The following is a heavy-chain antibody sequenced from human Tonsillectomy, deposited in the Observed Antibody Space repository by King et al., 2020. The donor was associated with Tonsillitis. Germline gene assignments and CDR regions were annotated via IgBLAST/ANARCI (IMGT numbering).Heavy chain of an antibody. CDR1: GFTFSSYW. Sequence: VQLVESGGGLVRPGGSLRLSCAASGFTFSSYWMHWVRQAPGMGLVWVSRINSDGSSTSSADSVKGRFTISRDNAKNTLYLHMNSLRAEDTAVYYCASRYCSGGSCYLDYWGQGTLVTVSS. V-gene: IGHV3-74*01. CDR3: ASRYCSGGSCYLDY. J-gene: IGHJ4*02. CDR2: INSDGSST. D-gene: IGHD2-15*01.